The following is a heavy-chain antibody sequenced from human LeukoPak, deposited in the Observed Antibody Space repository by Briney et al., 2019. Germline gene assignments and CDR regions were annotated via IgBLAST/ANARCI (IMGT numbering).Heavy chain of an antibody. CDR2: IYYGGST. J-gene: IGHJ4*02. CDR3: ARRTGYYDGFDY. V-gene: IGHV4-59*01. CDR1: GGSINNYY. Sequence: SEILSLTCTVSGGSINNYYWSWIRQPPGKGLELIGYIYYGGSTNYNPSLKSRVTMSVDTSKNQFSLKVNSVTAADTAVYYCARRTGYYDGFDYWGQGTLVTVSS. D-gene: IGHD3/OR15-3a*01.